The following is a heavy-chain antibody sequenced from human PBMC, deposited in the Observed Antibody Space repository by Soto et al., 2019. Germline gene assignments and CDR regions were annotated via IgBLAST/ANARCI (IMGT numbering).Heavy chain of an antibody. CDR2: ISSSSSYI. V-gene: IGHV3-21*01. J-gene: IGHJ4*02. CDR1: GFTFSSYS. CDR3: AREYYDISTGPYFDY. Sequence: GRSLRLSCAASGFTFSSYSMNWVLQAPGKGLEWVSSISSSSSYIYYADSVKGRFTISRDNAKNSLYLQMNSLRAEDTAVYYCAREYYDISTGPYFDYWGQGTLVTVSS. D-gene: IGHD3-9*01.